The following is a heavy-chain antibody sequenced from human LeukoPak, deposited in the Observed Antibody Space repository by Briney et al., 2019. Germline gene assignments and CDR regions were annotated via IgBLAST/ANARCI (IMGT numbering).Heavy chain of an antibody. CDR1: GFTFSSYW. Sequence: GGSLRLSCAASGFTFSSYWMSWVRQAPGKGLEWVANIKQDGSEKYYVDSVKGRFTISRDNAKNSLYLQMNSLRAEDTAVYYYARDAEGLCHDYWGQGTLVTVSS. J-gene: IGHJ4*02. CDR2: IKQDGSEK. V-gene: IGHV3-7*01. D-gene: IGHD2-2*01. CDR3: ARDAEGLCHDY.